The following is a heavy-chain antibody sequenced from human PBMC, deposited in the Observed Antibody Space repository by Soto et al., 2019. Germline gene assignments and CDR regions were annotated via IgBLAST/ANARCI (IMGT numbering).Heavy chain of an antibody. Sequence: SEKLSLTCTGSGGSISSSSYYGGWIRQPPGKGLEWIGSIYYSGSTYYNPSLKSRVTISVDTSKNQFSLKLSPVTAADTAVYYCAIHPALRIVVGICFDTWGQGTLGT. CDR2: IYYSGST. CDR3: AIHPALRIVVGICFDT. D-gene: IGHD3-22*01. J-gene: IGHJ5*02. V-gene: IGHV4-39*01. CDR1: GGSISSSSYY.